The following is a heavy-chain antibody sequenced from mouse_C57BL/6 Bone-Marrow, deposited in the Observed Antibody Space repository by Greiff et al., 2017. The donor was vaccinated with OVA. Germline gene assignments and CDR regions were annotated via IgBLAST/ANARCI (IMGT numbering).Heavy chain of an antibody. V-gene: IGHV2-2*01. CDR3: AFWHYGSRSWFAY. CDR1: GFSLTSYG. CDR2: IWSGGST. J-gene: IGHJ3*01. D-gene: IGHD1-1*01. Sequence: VKLQESGPGLVQPSQSLSITCTVSGFSLTSYGVHWVRQSPGKGLEWLGVIWSGGSTDYNAAFISRLSISKDNSKSQVFFKMNSLQADDTAIYYCAFWHYGSRSWFAYWGQGTLVTVSA.